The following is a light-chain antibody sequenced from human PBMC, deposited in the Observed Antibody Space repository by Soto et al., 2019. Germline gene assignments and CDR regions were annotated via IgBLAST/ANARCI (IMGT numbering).Light chain of an antibody. Sequence: EVVMTQSPASLSVSPGERATLSCRASQSVSDNLAWYQQKPGQAPRLLIYGASHRATGIPATFSGSGSGTEFTLTISSLQSEDFAIYYCQQYNNWPRTFGQGTKV. CDR1: QSVSDN. CDR3: QQYNNWPRT. CDR2: GAS. J-gene: IGKJ1*01. V-gene: IGKV3D-15*01.